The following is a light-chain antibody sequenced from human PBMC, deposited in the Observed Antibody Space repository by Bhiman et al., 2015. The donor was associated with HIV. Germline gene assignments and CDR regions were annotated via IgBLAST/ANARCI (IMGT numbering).Light chain of an antibody. CDR3: SSYTSNNTRV. CDR1: SSDVGRYNL. J-gene: IGLJ1*01. Sequence: QSALTQPASVSGSPGQSIAISCTGTSSDVGRYNLVSWYQQHPGKAPKLLLYEVNKRPSGVSNRFSGSKSVNTASLTISGLQAEDEADYFCSSYTSNNTRVFGTGTKVTVL. CDR2: EVN. V-gene: IGLV2-14*02.